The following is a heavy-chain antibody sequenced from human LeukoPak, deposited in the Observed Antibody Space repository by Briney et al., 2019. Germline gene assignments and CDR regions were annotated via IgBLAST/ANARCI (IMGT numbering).Heavy chain of an antibody. CDR3: AIDQGAVSVGYFDL. Sequence: GGSLRLSCAASGFTFSSYAMSWVRQAPGRGLEWVSAISGSGGSTYYADSVKGRFTISRDNSKNTLYLQMNSLRAEDTAVYYCAIDQGAVSVGYFDLWGRGTLVTVSS. CDR2: ISGSGGST. CDR1: GFTFSSYA. V-gene: IGHV3-23*01. J-gene: IGHJ2*01. D-gene: IGHD1-26*01.